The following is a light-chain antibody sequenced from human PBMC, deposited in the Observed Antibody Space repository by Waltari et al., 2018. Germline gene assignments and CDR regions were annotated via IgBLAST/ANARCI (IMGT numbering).Light chain of an antibody. CDR1: SGHSSYA. CDR3: QTWGTGIQV. J-gene: IGLJ2*01. CDR2: VNSDGSH. V-gene: IGLV4-69*01. Sequence: QLVLTQSPSASASLGASVKLACTLSSGHSSYAIAWPQQQPEKGPRYLMKVNSDGSHKKGDGIPDRFSGSSSGTERYLTISSLQSEDEADYYCQTWGTGIQVFGGETKLTVL.